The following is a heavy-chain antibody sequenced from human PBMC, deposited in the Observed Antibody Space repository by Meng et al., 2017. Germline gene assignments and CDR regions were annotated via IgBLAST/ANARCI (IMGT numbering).Heavy chain of an antibody. CDR3: ARGGIAVAIDY. CDR2: ISAYNGNT. D-gene: IGHD6-19*01. Sequence: QVHLVQSGAEVKKPGAPVKVSCKASGYTFSIYGISWVRQAPGQGLEWMAWISAYNGNTNYAPKFQDRVTMTTDTFTSTAYMELRSLRSDDTAVYYCARGGIAVAIDYWGQGTLVTVSS. CDR1: GYTFSIYG. J-gene: IGHJ4*02. V-gene: IGHV1-18*04.